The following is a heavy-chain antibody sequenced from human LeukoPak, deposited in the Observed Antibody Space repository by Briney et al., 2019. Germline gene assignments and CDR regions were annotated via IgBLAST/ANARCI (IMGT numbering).Heavy chain of an antibody. J-gene: IGHJ6*03. CDR1: GYSFTSYW. D-gene: IGHD1-26*01. CDR2: IYPGDSDT. V-gene: IGHV5-51*01. CDR3: ARGDSGSYFPYYYYMDV. Sequence: GESLKISCKGSGYSFTSYWIGWVRQMPGKGLEWMGTIYPGDSDTRYSPSFQGQVTISADKSISTAYLQWSSLKASDTAMYYCARGDSGSYFPYYYYMDVWGKGTTVTVSS.